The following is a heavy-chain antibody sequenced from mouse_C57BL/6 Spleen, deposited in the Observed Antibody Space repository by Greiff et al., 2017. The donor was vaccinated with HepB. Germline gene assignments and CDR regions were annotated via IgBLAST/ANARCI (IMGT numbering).Heavy chain of an antibody. D-gene: IGHD3-2*02. V-gene: IGHV1-22*01. CDR2: INPNNGGT. CDR3: ARIRRFSSAWFAY. CDR1: GYTFTDYN. Sequence: EVQLQQSGPELVKPEASVKMSCKASGYTFTDYNMHWVKQSHGKSLEWIGYINPNNGGTSYNQKFKGKATLTVNKSSSTAYMELRSLTSEDSAVYYCARIRRFSSAWFAYWGQGTLVTVSA. J-gene: IGHJ3*01.